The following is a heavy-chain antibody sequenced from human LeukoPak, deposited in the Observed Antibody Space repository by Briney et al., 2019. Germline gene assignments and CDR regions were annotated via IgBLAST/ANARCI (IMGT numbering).Heavy chain of an antibody. Sequence: PGGSLRLSCVASGFTFSDHYMDWVRQAPGKGLEWVSYISSSGSTIYYADSVKGRFTISRDNAKNSLYLQMNSLRAEDTAVYYCARDVGEYYGSGSYYLDYWGQGTLVTVSS. D-gene: IGHD3-10*01. J-gene: IGHJ4*02. CDR2: ISSSGSTI. V-gene: IGHV3-11*01. CDR3: ARDVGEYYGSGSYYLDY. CDR1: GFTFSDHY.